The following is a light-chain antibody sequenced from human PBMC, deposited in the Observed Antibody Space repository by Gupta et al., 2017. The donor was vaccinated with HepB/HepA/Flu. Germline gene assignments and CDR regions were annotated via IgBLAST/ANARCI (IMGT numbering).Light chain of an antibody. V-gene: IGKV4-1*01. J-gene: IGKJ5*01. CDR3: QQYYDLPVT. Sequence: DIVMTQSPDSLAVSLGERATINCKSSQNLLYSNKKNYLAWYQKKAGQPPKLLIYWASTRESGVPDRFRGSESGTDFTLTISNVQAEDVAVYYCQQYYDLPVTFGQGTRLEIK. CDR1: QNLLYSNKKNY. CDR2: WAS.